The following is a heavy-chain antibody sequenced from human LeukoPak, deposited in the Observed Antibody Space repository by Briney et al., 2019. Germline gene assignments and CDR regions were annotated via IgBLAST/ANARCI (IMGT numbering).Heavy chain of an antibody. Sequence: ASVKVSCKASGYTFTSYGISWVRQAPGQGLEWMGWISAYNGNTNYAQKLQGRVTMTTDTSTSTAYMELRSLRSDDTAVYYCARDRSKAWYYYMDVWGKGTTVTISS. CDR3: ARDRSKAWYYYMDV. V-gene: IGHV1-18*01. J-gene: IGHJ6*03. CDR1: GYTFTSYG. CDR2: ISAYNGNT.